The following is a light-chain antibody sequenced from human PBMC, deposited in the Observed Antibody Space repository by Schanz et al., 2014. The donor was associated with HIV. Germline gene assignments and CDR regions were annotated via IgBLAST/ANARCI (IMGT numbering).Light chain of an antibody. CDR1: QYISSG. J-gene: IGKJ1*01. Sequence: DIQMTQSPSTLSASVGDRVSITCRSRQYISSGLAWYQQKPGKAPNLLIYEASTLETGVPSRFSGSGFGTEFTLAIINVQPDDSATYYCHQYATSAWTFGQGTKVEIK. CDR3: HQYATSAWT. V-gene: IGKV1-5*03. CDR2: EAS.